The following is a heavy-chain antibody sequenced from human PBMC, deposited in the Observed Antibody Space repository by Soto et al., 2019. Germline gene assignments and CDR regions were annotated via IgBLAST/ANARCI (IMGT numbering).Heavy chain of an antibody. CDR2: ITWNSRVL. V-gene: IGHV3-9*01. CDR3: AKGRYDFSSAYDIDS. D-gene: IGHD3-3*01. J-gene: IGHJ4*02. CDR1: GLNFDVFA. Sequence: GGSLRLSCEGTGLNFDVFAMHWVRQAPGKGLEWVSGITWNSRVLAYAVSVNGRFTISRNNARNSLYLQMDSLRDENTDLYYCAKGRYDFSSAYDIDSWGQGALVKVSS.